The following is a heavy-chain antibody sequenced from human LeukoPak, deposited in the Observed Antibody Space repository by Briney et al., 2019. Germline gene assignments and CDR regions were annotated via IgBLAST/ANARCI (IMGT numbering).Heavy chain of an antibody. D-gene: IGHD5-12*01. CDR3: ARVPYSGYDFQTDY. CDR2: IYSGGST. V-gene: IGHV3-66*02. J-gene: IGHJ4*02. CDR1: GFTVSSNY. Sequence: GGSLRLSCAASGFTVSSNYMSWVRQAPGKGLEWVSVIYSGGSTYCADSVKGRFTISRDNSKNTLYLQMNSLRAEDTAVYYCARVPYSGYDFQTDYWGQGTLVTVSS.